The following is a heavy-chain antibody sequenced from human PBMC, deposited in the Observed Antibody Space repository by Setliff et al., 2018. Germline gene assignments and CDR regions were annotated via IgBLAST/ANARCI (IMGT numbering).Heavy chain of an antibody. J-gene: IGHJ6*03. CDR3: AKRGDDYDILTGYPPEESYYYYMDV. CDR1: GFTFSSFW. CDR2: INQDGSGK. D-gene: IGHD3-9*01. Sequence: LRLSCAASGFTFSSFWMSWVRQSPGKGLEWVANINQDGSGKYYVDSVKGRFTISRDNAKNSLSLQMNGLRAEDTSVYYCAKRGDDYDILTGYPPEESYYYYMDVWGKGTTVTVSS. V-gene: IGHV3-7*01.